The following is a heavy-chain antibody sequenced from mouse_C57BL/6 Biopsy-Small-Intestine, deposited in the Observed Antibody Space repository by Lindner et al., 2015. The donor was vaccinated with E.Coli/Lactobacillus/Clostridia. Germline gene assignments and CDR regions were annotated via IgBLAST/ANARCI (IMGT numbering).Heavy chain of an antibody. J-gene: IGHJ2*01. CDR1: GYAFSSSW. CDR3: ARQEYGNYLDY. V-gene: IGHV1-82*01. CDR2: IYPGDGDT. Sequence: VQLQESGPELVKPGASVKISCKASGYAFSSSWMNWVKQRPGKGLEWIGRIYPGDGDTNYNGKFKGKATLTADKSSSTAYMQPSSLTSEDSAVYFCARQEYGNYLDYWGQGTTLTVSS. D-gene: IGHD2-1*01.